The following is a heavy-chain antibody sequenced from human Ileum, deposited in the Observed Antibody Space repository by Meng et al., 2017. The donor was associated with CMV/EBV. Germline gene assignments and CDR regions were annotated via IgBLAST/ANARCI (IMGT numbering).Heavy chain of an antibody. Sequence: TCPVSGGSISSVDSYWSWLRQPPGKGPEWIGYIFYSGGTYSNPSLKSRVTISVDTSKNQFSLRLSSATAADTAVYYCARKSLNWFDLWGQGTLVTVSS. CDR1: GGSISSVDSY. J-gene: IGHJ5*02. CDR2: IFYSGGT. V-gene: IGHV4-30-4*08. CDR3: ARKSLNWFDL.